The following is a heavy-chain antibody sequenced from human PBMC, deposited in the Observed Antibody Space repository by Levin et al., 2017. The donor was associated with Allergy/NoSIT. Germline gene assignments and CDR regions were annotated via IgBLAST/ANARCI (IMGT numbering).Heavy chain of an antibody. J-gene: IGHJ6*03. CDR1: GGSISSGGYS. V-gene: IGHV4-30-2*01. D-gene: IGHD3-10*01. CDR2: IYHSGST. Sequence: SETLSLTCAVSGGSISSGGYSWSWIRQPPGTGLEWIGYIYHSGSTYYNPSLKSRVTISVDRSKNQFSLKLSSVTAADTAVYYCARGTGTLWDYYYMDVWGKGTTVTVSS. CDR3: ARGTGTLWDYYYMDV.